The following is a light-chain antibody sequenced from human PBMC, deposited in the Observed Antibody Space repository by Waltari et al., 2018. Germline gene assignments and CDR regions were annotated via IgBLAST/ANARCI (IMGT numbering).Light chain of an antibody. CDR1: QRLSDSFDHRNY. V-gene: IGKV4-1*01. J-gene: IGKJ5*01. CDR2: WAS. CDR3: QQYYSSPPT. Sequence: DIVMTQSPDSLSVSPGERATINCQSSQRLSDSFDHRNYLAWYQQKPGQPPNLLISWASTRESGVPARISGIGSGTDFSLTISSLQADDVAVYYCQQYYSSPPTFGQGTRLEMK.